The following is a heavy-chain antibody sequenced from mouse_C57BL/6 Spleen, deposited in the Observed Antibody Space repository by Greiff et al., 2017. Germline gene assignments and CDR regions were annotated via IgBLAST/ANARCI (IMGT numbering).Heavy chain of an antibody. V-gene: IGHV1-5*01. CDR3: TFSTVVASDAMDY. CDR1: GYTFTSYW. Sequence: EVQLQESGTVLARPGASVKMSCKTSGYTFTSYWMHWVKQRPGQGLEWIGAIYPGNSDTSYNQKFKGKAKLTAVTSASTAYMERSSLTNEDSAVYYCTFSTVVASDAMDYWGQGTSVTVSS. CDR2: IYPGNSDT. J-gene: IGHJ4*01. D-gene: IGHD1-1*01.